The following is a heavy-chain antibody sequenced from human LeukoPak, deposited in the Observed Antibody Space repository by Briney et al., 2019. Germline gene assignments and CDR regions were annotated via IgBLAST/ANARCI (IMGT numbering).Heavy chain of an antibody. CDR1: GFTFSSYW. CDR3: ANGGWDTPYYFDY. J-gene: IGHJ4*02. D-gene: IGHD6-19*01. V-gene: IGHV3-30*18. Sequence: GGSLRLSCAASGFTFSSYWMSWVRQAPGKGLEWVAVISYDGSNKYYADSVKGRFTISRDNSKNTLYLQMNSLRAEDTAVYYCANGGWDTPYYFDYWGQGTLVTVSS. CDR2: ISYDGSNK.